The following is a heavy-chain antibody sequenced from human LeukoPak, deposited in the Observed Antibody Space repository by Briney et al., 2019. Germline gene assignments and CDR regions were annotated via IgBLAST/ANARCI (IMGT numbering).Heavy chain of an antibody. J-gene: IGHJ3*02. CDR1: GGSISSYY. D-gene: IGHD2-15*01. V-gene: IGHV4-4*07. Sequence: PSETLSLTCTVSGGSISSYYWSWIRQPAGKGLEWIGRIYTSGSTNYNPSLKSRVTMSVDTSKNQFSLKLSSVTAADTAVYYCARDEVVEPRDLAFDIWGQGTMVTVSS. CDR3: ARDEVVEPRDLAFDI. CDR2: IYTSGST.